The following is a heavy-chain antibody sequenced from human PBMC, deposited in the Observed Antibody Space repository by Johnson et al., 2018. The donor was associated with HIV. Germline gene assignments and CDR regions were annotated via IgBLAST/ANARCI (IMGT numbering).Heavy chain of an antibody. D-gene: IGHD2-2*02. CDR3: AKDRYTENDAFDI. J-gene: IGHJ3*02. V-gene: IGHV3-11*01. Sequence: QVQLVESGGDLVKPGGSLRLSCAASGFTFSDYYMSWIRQAPGKGLEWVSYISSSGSTIYYADSVKGRFTISRDNAKNSLYLQMTSLRAEDTALYYCAKDRYTENDAFDIWGQGTMVTVSS. CDR2: ISSSGSTI. CDR1: GFTFSDYY.